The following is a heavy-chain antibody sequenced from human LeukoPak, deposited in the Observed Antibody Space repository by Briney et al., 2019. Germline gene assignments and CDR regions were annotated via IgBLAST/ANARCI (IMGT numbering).Heavy chain of an antibody. CDR3: AKVLNRRAIVTGVNFDY. CDR1: GFTLDDYA. V-gene: IGHV3-9*01. D-gene: IGHD5-18*01. Sequence: PGGSLRLSCAASGFTLDDYAMHWVRQAPGKGLEWVSSISWNSGSIGYADSVKGRFTISRDNAKNSLYLQMNSPRAEDTALYYCAKVLNRRAIVTGVNFDYWGQGTLVTVSS. J-gene: IGHJ4*02. CDR2: ISWNSGSI.